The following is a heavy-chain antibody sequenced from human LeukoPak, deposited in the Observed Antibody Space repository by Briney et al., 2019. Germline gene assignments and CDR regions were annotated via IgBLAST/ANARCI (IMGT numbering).Heavy chain of an antibody. CDR3: ARNYGSGSYYNFGY. CDR1: GFTFSSYS. J-gene: IGHJ4*02. V-gene: IGHV3-21*01. D-gene: IGHD3-10*01. Sequence: PGGSLRLSCAASGFTFSSYSMNWVRQAPGKGLEWVSSISNSSSYIYYADSVKGRFTISRDNAKNSLYLQMNSLRAEDTAVYYCARNYGSGSYYNFGYWGQGTLVTVSS. CDR2: ISNSSSYI.